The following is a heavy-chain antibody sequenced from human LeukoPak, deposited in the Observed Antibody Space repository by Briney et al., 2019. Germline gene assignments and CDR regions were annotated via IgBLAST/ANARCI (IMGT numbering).Heavy chain of an antibody. CDR1: GYTFTSYG. V-gene: IGHV1-18*01. Sequence: GASVKVSFKASGYTFTSYGISWVRQAPGQGLEWMGWISAYNGNTNYAQKLQGRVTMTTDTSTSTAYMELRSLRSDDTAVYYCARDRWERITIFGVKSYYFDYWGQGTLVTVSS. J-gene: IGHJ4*02. CDR3: ARDRWERITIFGVKSYYFDY. CDR2: ISAYNGNT. D-gene: IGHD3-3*01.